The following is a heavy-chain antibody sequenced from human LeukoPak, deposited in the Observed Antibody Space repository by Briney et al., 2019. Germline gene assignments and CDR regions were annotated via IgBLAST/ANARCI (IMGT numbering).Heavy chain of an antibody. CDR2: IIPILGIA. D-gene: IGHD2-8*01. V-gene: IGHV1-69*04. CDR3: ARDGMRGSFDY. CDR1: GGTFSSYT. J-gene: IGHJ4*02. Sequence: SVKVSCKVSGGTFSSYTISWVRQAPGQGLEWMGRIIPILGIANYAQKFQGRVTITADKSTSTAYMELSSLRSEDTAVYYCARDGMRGSFDYWGQGTLVTVSS.